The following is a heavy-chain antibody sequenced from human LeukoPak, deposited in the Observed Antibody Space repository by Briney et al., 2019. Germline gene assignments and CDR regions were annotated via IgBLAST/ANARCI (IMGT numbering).Heavy chain of an antibody. D-gene: IGHD5-12*01. CDR2: IRYDGSNK. CDR3: AKEVSWISIHAFDI. CDR1: GFTFSSYG. V-gene: IGHV3-30*02. Sequence: PGGSLRLSCAASGFTFSSYGMHWVRQAPGKGLEWVAFIRYDGSNKYYADSVKGRFTISRDNSKNTLYLQMNSLSAEDTAVYYCAKEVSWISIHAFDIWGQGAMVTVSS. J-gene: IGHJ3*02.